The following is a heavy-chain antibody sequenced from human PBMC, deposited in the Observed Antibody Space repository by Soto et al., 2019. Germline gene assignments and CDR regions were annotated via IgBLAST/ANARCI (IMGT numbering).Heavy chain of an antibody. CDR3: AKEFGWVLQLSHPYYSSGMDV. J-gene: IGHJ6*02. V-gene: IGHV3-30*18. Sequence: QVQLVESGGGVVQPGRSLRLSCAASGFTFRSYGMHWVRQAPGKGLEWVGLMSFDGSNKYYADSVRGRFTISSDNSKSTLYLQMDSLRPEDTAVYYCAKEFGWVLQLSHPYYSSGMDVWGQGTTVTVSS. CDR1: GFTFRSYG. CDR2: MSFDGSNK. D-gene: IGHD3-10*01.